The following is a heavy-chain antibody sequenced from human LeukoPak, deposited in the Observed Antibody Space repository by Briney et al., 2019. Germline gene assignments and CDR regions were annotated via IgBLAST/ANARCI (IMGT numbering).Heavy chain of an antibody. CDR3: ARGPDYDFWSGYYTRYYYYGMDV. V-gene: IGHV4-31*03. D-gene: IGHD3-3*01. Sequence: SETLSLTCTVSGGSISSGGYYWSWIRQHPGKGLEWIGYIYYSGSTYYNPSLKSRVTISVDTSKNQFSLKLSSVTAADTAVYYCARGPDYDFWSGYYTRYYYYGMDVWGQGTTVTVSS. CDR1: GGSISSGGYY. J-gene: IGHJ6*02. CDR2: IYYSGST.